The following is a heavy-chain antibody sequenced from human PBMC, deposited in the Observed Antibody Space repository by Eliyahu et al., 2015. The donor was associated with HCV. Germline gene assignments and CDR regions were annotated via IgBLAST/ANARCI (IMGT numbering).Heavy chain of an antibody. CDR2: ITRNSNYI. J-gene: IGHJ3*02. Sequence: EVQLVESGGGLVEPGGSLRLSCAASGFTFSSYTMXWVRQAPGKGLGWVSSITRNSNYIYYADSVKGRFTISRDNAKNSLYLQMNSLRAEDTAVYYCARERSDYDFIAVAASDTFDIWGQGTMVTVSS. CDR1: GFTFSSYT. CDR3: ARERSDYDFIAVAASDTFDI. V-gene: IGHV3-21*01. D-gene: IGHD6-19*01.